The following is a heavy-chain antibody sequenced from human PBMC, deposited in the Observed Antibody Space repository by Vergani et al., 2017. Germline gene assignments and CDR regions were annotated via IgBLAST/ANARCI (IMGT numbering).Heavy chain of an antibody. Sequence: QVQLVQSGAEVTKPGASVKVSCQVSGYSLTELTIHWARQAPGKALEWMGGFEPEHGEVTFAHHIQGRVTMTEDRSTDTAYMELSSLRPEDTALYDCAIGTDYYDSSGYYLDYWGQGTLVTVSS. CDR2: FEPEHGEV. CDR1: GYSLTELT. D-gene: IGHD3-22*01. J-gene: IGHJ4*02. V-gene: IGHV1-24*01. CDR3: AIGTDYYDSSGYYLDY.